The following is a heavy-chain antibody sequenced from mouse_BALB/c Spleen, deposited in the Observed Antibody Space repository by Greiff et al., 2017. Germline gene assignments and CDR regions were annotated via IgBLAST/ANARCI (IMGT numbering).Heavy chain of an antibody. J-gene: IGHJ4*01. CDR3: ARCPYYYGSSYAMDY. Sequence: VQLKESGGGLVQPGGSRKLSCAASGFTFSSFGMHWVRQAPEKGLEWVAYISSGSSTIYYADTVKGRFTISRDNPKNTLFLQMTSLRSEDTAMYYCARCPYYYGSSYAMDYWGQGTSVTVSS. D-gene: IGHD1-1*01. CDR2: ISSGSSTI. V-gene: IGHV5-17*02. CDR1: GFTFSSFG.